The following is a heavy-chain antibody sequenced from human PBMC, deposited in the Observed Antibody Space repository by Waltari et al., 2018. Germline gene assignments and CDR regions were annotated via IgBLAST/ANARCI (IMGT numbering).Heavy chain of an antibody. Sequence: EVHLVESGGGLVKPGGSLRLSCAASGFSFSYYSMNWVRQAPGKGLEWVSSISSSSGYTHYADSVKGRFTISRDNAKNSLYLQMNSLRAEDTAVYYCATGGWGFYLDYWGQGTLVTVSS. D-gene: IGHD7-27*01. J-gene: IGHJ4*02. V-gene: IGHV3-21*01. CDR2: ISSSSGYT. CDR3: ATGGWGFYLDY. CDR1: GFSFSYYS.